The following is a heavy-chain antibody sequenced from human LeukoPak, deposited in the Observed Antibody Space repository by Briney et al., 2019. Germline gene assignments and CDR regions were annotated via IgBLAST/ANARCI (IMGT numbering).Heavy chain of an antibody. CDR1: GYSISSGYY. J-gene: IGHJ4*02. CDR2: IYHSGST. D-gene: IGHD3-9*01. V-gene: IGHV4-38-2*01. CDR3: ARVNILTGYGEFDY. Sequence: SETLSLTCAVSGYSISSGYYWGWIRQPPGKGLEWIGSIYHSGSTYYNPSLKSRVTISVDTSKNQFSLNLSSVTAADTAVYYCARVNILTGYGEFDYWGQGTLVTVSS.